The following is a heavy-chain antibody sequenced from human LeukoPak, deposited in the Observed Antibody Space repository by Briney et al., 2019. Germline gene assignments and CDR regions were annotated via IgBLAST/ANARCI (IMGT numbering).Heavy chain of an antibody. V-gene: IGHV1-24*01. CDR3: ATERAMTNGMDV. CDR1: GYILTELS. Sequence: ASVKVSCTVSGYILTELSMHWVRQAPGKGLEWMGGFDPEDGETIYAQKFQGRVTMTEDTSTDTAYMELSSLRSEDTAVYYCATERAMTNGMDVWGQGTTVTVSS. J-gene: IGHJ6*02. CDR2: FDPEDGET.